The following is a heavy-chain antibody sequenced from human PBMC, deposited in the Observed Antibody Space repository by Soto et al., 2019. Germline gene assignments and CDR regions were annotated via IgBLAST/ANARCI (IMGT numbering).Heavy chain of an antibody. CDR2: IYYSGST. V-gene: IGHV4-31*03. CDR3: AGDRSYNYGYWWFDP. CDR1: GGSISGGFYY. Sequence: SETLCLTCTVAGGSISGGFYYWSWIQQHPGKGLEWIGYIYYSGSTYYNPSLKSRVTISVDMSKNQFSLKLRSVTAADTAVYYCAGDRSYNYGYWWFDPWGQGTLVTVSS. J-gene: IGHJ5*02. D-gene: IGHD5-18*01.